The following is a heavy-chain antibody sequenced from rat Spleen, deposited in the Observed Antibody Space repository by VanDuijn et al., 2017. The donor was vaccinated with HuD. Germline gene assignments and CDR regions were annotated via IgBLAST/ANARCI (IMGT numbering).Heavy chain of an antibody. J-gene: IGHJ1*01. Sequence: QVQLKESGPGLMQPSETLSLTCTVSGFSLTSNGVGWVRQPLGKGLVWMGTIWAGGSTNYNSAVQSRLSISRDTSKSQVFLKMNSLQPEDTGTYYCARRLGVRYWYFDFWGPGTMVTVSS. CDR3: ARRLGVRYWYFDF. CDR1: GFSLTSNG. V-gene: IGHV2-72*01. D-gene: IGHD5-1*01. CDR2: IWAGGST.